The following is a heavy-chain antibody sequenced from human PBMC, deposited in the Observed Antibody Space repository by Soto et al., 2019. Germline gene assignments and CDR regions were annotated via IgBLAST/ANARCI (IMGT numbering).Heavy chain of an antibody. V-gene: IGHV1-46*03. Sequence: QVQLVQSGAEVKKPGASVKVSCKASGYTFTSYYMHWVRQAPGQGLECIGIIIPSGGSTSYAQKFQGRVTMARDTSTSTVYMELSSLRSEDAAVYYIARDDSCSGGSCYSPYYYSGMDVWGQGNTVTVSS. D-gene: IGHD2-15*01. CDR2: IIPSGGST. CDR1: GYTFTSYY. CDR3: ARDDSCSGGSCYSPYYYSGMDV. J-gene: IGHJ6*02.